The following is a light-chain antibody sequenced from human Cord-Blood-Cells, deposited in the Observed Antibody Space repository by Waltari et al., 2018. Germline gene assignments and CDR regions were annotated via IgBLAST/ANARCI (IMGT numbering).Light chain of an antibody. J-gene: IGLJ1*01. CDR1: NIGSKS. V-gene: IGLV3-21*04. CDR3: QVWDSSSDHYV. CDR2: YDS. Sequence: SYVLTQPPSVSVAPGKTARITCGGNNIGSKSVQWYHQKPGQAPVLVIYYDSDRPSGIPERFSGSNSGNTATLTISRVEAGDEADYYCQVWDSSSDHYVFGTGTKVTVL.